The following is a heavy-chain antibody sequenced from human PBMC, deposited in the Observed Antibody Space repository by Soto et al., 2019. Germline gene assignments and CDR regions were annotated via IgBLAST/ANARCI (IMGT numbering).Heavy chain of an antibody. D-gene: IGHD3-22*01. V-gene: IGHV3-30-3*01. J-gene: IGHJ4*02. CDR1: GFTFSSYA. CDR3: AKDSVTPIYDSSGSNYFDY. CDR2: ISYDGSNK. Sequence: QVQLVESGGGVVQPGRSLRLSCAASGFTFSSYAMHWVRQAPGKGLEWVAVISYDGSNKYYADSVKGRFTISRDNSKNTLYLQMNSLRAEDTAVYYCAKDSVTPIYDSSGSNYFDYWGQGTLVTVSS.